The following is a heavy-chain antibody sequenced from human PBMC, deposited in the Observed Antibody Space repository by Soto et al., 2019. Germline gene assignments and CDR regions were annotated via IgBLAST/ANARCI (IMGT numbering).Heavy chain of an antibody. CDR3: ARPEIPTRSNDYDYPFDL. D-gene: IGHD3-22*01. CDR2: IYPGDSDT. J-gene: IGHJ5*02. Sequence: TLRIPSKASEYIISVYWNGWVRQMPGQGLEWMGIIYPGDSDTRYNPSFQGQVTISVDKSTSTAYLEWNSLKASDTAIYYCARPEIPTRSNDYDYPFDLWGQGTLVTVSS. V-gene: IGHV5-51*01. CDR1: EYIISVYW.